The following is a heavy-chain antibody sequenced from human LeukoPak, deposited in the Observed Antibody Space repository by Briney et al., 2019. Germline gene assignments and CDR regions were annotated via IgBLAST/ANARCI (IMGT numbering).Heavy chain of an antibody. J-gene: IGHJ4*02. Sequence: PGGSLRLSCAASGFTFDDHGMNWVRQAPGKGLEWVSGITWNGGSTGYADSVKGRFTISRDNAKNSLYLQMSSLRAEDTALYYCARDRSYGAFASWGQGTLVTASS. D-gene: IGHD1-26*01. CDR2: ITWNGGST. CDR1: GFTFDDHG. V-gene: IGHV3-20*04. CDR3: ARDRSYGAFAS.